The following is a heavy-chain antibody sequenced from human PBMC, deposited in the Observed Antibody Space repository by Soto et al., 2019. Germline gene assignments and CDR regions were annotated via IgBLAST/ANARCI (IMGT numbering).Heavy chain of an antibody. CDR3: ARDGTYYYDRSGYHSGFSDY. V-gene: IGHV1-69*13. J-gene: IGHJ4*02. D-gene: IGHD3-22*01. Sequence: RASVKVSCKASGGTFSSYAISWVRQAPGQGLEWMGGIIPIFGTANYAQKFQGRVTITADESTSTAYMELSSLRSEDTAVYYCARDGTYYYDRSGYHSGFSDYWGQGTLVTVSS. CDR2: IIPIFGTA. CDR1: GGTFSSYA.